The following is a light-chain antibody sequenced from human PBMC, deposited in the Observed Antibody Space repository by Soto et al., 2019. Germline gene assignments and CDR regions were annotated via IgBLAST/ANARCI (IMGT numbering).Light chain of an antibody. V-gene: IGKV3D-20*01. CDR3: QQYGNSPYT. CDR2: DAS. J-gene: IGKJ2*01. CDR1: QSVSSSY. Sequence: EIVLTKSPATLSLSPGERATLSCGASQSVSSSYLAWYQQKPGLAPRLLIYDASSRATGIPDRFSGSVSGTDFTLTISRLEPEDLAVYYCQQYGNSPYTFGQGTKLEIK.